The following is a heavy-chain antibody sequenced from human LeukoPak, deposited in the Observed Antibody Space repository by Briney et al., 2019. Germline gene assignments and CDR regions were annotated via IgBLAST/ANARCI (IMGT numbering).Heavy chain of an antibody. J-gene: IGHJ5*01. D-gene: IGHD2-2*01. Sequence: GGSLRLSCAASGFTFSSYWMSWVRQAPGRGLEWVANIKQDGSEKYYVDSLKGRFTISKDNAKNSLYLQMNSLRAEDTAVYYCARFSWASKVFNSWGQGTLVTVSS. CDR2: IKQDGSEK. CDR3: ARFSWASKVFNS. V-gene: IGHV3-7*01. CDR1: GFTFSSYW.